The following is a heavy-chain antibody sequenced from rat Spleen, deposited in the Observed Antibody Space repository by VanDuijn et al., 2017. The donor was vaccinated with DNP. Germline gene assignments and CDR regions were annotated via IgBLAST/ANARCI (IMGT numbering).Heavy chain of an antibody. CDR3: ARHYGGYSYYWYFDF. CDR1: GFTFSNYD. V-gene: IGHV5-7*01. J-gene: IGHJ1*01. D-gene: IGHD1-11*01. CDR2: ISYDGGST. Sequence: EVQLVESGGGLVQPGRSLKLSCAASGFTFSNYDMAWVRQAPMKGLEWVAYISYDGGSTSYGDSVKGRFTISRDTAKSTLYLQMDSLRSEDTATYYCARHYGGYSYYWYFDFWGPGTMVTVSS.